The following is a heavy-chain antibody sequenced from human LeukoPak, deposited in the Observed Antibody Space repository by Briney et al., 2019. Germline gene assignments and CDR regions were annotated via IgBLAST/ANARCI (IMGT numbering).Heavy chain of an antibody. CDR1: GGSFSGYY. D-gene: IGHD3-22*01. Sequence: SETLSLTCAVYGGSFSGYYWSWIRQPPGKGLEWIGEINHSGSTNYNPSLRSRVTISVDTSKNQFSLKLSSVTAADTAVYYCARDPETAYYYDSRGFDIWGQGTMVTVSS. J-gene: IGHJ3*02. V-gene: IGHV4-34*01. CDR3: ARDPETAYYYDSRGFDI. CDR2: INHSGST.